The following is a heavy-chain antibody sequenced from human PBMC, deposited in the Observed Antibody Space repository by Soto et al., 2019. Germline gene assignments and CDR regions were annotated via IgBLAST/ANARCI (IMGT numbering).Heavy chain of an antibody. Sequence: PSETLSLTCTVSGGSISSYYWCWIRQPPGKGLEWIGYIYYSGITNYNPSLKSRVTISVDTSKNQFSLKLSSVTAADTAVYYCARISSGYTYYYYGMDVWGQGTTVTVSS. V-gene: IGHV4-59*12. CDR1: GGSISSYY. D-gene: IGHD3-22*01. CDR3: ARISSGYTYYYYGMDV. CDR2: IYYSGIT. J-gene: IGHJ6*02.